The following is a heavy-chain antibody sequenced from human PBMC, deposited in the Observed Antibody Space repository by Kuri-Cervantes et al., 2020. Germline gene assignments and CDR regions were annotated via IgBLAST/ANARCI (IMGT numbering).Heavy chain of an antibody. CDR3: ARRVHDYVWGSYRYLYNWFDP. J-gene: IGHJ5*02. CDR2: IYYSGST. CDR1: GGSISSSSYY. D-gene: IGHD3-16*02. V-gene: IGHV4-39*01. Sequence: SETLSLTCTVSGGSISSSSYYWGWIRQPPGEGPEWIGSIYYSGSTYYNPSLKSRVTISVDTSKNQFSLKLSSVTAADTAVYYCARRVHDYVWGSYRYLYNWFDPWGQGTLVTVSS.